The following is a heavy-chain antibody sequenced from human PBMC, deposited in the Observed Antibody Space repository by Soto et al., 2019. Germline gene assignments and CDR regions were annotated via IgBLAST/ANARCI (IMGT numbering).Heavy chain of an antibody. D-gene: IGHD6-19*01. CDR3: GGGGWALDY. CDR1: GFTFSSYA. J-gene: IGHJ4*02. CDR2: ISGSGGST. V-gene: IGHV3-23*01. Sequence: EVQLLESGGGLVQPGGSMRLSCAASGFTFSSYAMSWVRQAPGKGLEWVSAISGSGGSTYYADSVKGRFTISRDNSKNTLYLQMNSLRAEDTAVHYCGGGGWALDYWGQGTLVTVSS.